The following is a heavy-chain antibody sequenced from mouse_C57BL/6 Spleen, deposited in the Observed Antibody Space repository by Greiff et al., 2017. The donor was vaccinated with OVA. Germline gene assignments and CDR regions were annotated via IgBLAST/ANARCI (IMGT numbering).Heavy chain of an antibody. D-gene: IGHD2-3*01. J-gene: IGHJ2*01. V-gene: IGHV5-4*01. CDR2: ISDGGSYT. CDR3: ARMGLYDGYYIDY. CDR1: GFTFSSYA. Sequence: EVQLVESGGGLVKPGGSLKLSCAASGFTFSSYAMSWVRQTPEKRLEWVATISDGGSYTYYPDNVKGRFTISRDNAKNNLYLQMSHLKSEDTAMYYCARMGLYDGYYIDYWGQGTTLTVSS.